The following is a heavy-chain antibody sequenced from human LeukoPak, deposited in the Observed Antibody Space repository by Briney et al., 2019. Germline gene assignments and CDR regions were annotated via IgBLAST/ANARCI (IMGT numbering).Heavy chain of an antibody. CDR1: RLIFSNYW. CDR3: ARDQMGPYYGMDV. D-gene: IGHD5-24*01. J-gene: IGHJ6*02. CDR2: IKQDGREK. V-gene: IGHV3-7*03. Sequence: GGSLRLSCAASRLIFSNYWMRWVGRAPGKGLEWVANIKQDGREKYYVDSVKGRFTISRDNAKNSLSLQMDSLRAEDTAVYYCARDQMGPYYGMDVWGQGTTVTVSS.